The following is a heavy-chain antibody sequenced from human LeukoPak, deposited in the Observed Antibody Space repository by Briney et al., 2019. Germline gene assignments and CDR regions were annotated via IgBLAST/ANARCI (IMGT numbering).Heavy chain of an antibody. J-gene: IGHJ4*02. D-gene: IGHD6-6*01. CDR2: IKQDGSEK. V-gene: IGHV3-7*01. CDR1: GITLTNYG. Sequence: GGSLRLSCAVSGITLTNYGMSWVRQAPGKGLEWVANIKQDGSEKYYVDSVKGRFTISRDNAKNSLYLQMNSLRAEDTAVYYCARSSYSSSSEWVNYWGQGTLVTVSS. CDR3: ARSSYSSSSEWVNY.